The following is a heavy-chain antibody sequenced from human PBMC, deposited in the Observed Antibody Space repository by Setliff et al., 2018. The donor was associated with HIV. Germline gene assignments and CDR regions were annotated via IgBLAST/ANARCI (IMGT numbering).Heavy chain of an antibody. D-gene: IGHD6-19*01. J-gene: IGHJ6*03. CDR1: GGSISSGGYY. V-gene: IGHV4-31*02. CDR3: ARVFTVAGTYYYYYMDV. Sequence: SETLSLTCTVSGGSISSGGYYWSWIRQHTGMGLEWIGYIYYSGRTYYNPSLKSRITMSVVTSKNQFSLKLSSVTAADTAVYYCARVFTVAGTYYYYYMDVWGKGTTVTVSS. CDR2: IYYSGRT.